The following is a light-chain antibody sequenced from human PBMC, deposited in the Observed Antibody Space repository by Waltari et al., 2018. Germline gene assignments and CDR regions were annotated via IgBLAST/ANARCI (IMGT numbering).Light chain of an antibody. CDR2: GAS. CDR1: QRVLYSPNNKNS. CDR3: HQYYNTPFT. V-gene: IGKV4-1*01. J-gene: IGKJ3*01. Sequence: DIVMTQSPDSLAVSLGERATINCQARQRVLYSPNNKNSSSWYQQKPGQPPKLLMYGASTRESGVPDRFSGSGSGTDFTLTISSLQAEDVAVYYCHQYYNTPFTFGPGTKVDIK.